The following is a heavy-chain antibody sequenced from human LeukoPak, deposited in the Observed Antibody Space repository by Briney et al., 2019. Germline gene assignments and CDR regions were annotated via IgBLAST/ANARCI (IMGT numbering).Heavy chain of an antibody. Sequence: PGRTLRLSCAASGFTFSSYAMSWVRQAPGQGLERISAVSGCGGSTYYADPVKSHFTISRDKSKNALYLQMNRLRNEVTALYYCAKDEGTIWSSKDDAFDVWGQGTVVVVPS. CDR3: AKDEGTIWSSKDDAFDV. CDR1: GFTFSSYA. D-gene: IGHD1-26*01. J-gene: IGHJ3*01. V-gene: IGHV3-23*01. CDR2: VSGCGGST.